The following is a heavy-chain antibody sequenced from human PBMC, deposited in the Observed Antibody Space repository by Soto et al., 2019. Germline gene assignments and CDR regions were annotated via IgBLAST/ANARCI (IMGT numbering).Heavy chain of an antibody. CDR1: GFTFSSYG. V-gene: IGHV3-33*08. CDR2: IWYDGSNK. D-gene: IGHD4-17*01. CDR3: ARSDYGGNSWYFDL. J-gene: IGHJ2*01. Sequence: GGSLRLSCAASGFTFSSYGMHWVRQAPGKGLEWVAVIWYDGSNKYYADSVKGRFTISRDNSKNTLYLQMNSLRAEDTAVYYCARSDYGGNSWYFDLWGRGTLVTVSS.